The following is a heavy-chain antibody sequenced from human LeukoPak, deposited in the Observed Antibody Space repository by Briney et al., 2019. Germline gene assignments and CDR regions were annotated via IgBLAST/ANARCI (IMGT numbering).Heavy chain of an antibody. CDR1: GGPISSYY. J-gene: IGHJ6*03. V-gene: IGHV4-59*01. D-gene: IGHD4-11*01. CDR2: IYYSGST. Sequence: LETLSLTCTVSGGPISSYYWSWIRQPPGKGLEWIGYIYYSGSTNYNPSLKSRVTISVDTSKNQFSLKLSSVTAADTAVYYCARCQWWLSDHGKFYSKYYYNYYMEVWGTGTTVTVSS. CDR3: ARCQWWLSDHGKFYSKYYYNYYMEV.